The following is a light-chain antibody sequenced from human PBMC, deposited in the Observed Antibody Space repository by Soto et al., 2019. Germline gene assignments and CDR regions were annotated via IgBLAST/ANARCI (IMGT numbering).Light chain of an antibody. CDR3: SSYGSSGTSV. CDR1: SSDVGGYDF. J-gene: IGLJ1*01. Sequence: QSVLTQPASEAGSPGQSITISCAGTSSDVGGYDFVSWYQHHPGRAPKLLIYEVSGRPSGVSYRFSGSKSGNMASLIISGLQAEDEAYYYCSSYGSSGTSVFGTGTKVTVL. V-gene: IGLV2-14*01. CDR2: EVS.